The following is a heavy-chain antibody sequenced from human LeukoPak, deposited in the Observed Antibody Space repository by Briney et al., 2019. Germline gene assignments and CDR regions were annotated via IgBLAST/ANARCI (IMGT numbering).Heavy chain of an antibody. Sequence: ASVKVSCKASGYTFTSYDINWVRQATGQGLEWMGWMNPNSGNTGYAQKFQGRVTMTRNTSISTAYMELSSLRSEDTAVYYCARALRITMVRGVPWWFDPWGQGTLVTVSS. D-gene: IGHD3-10*01. CDR2: MNPNSGNT. CDR3: ARALRITMVRGVPWWFDP. V-gene: IGHV1-8*01. J-gene: IGHJ5*02. CDR1: GYTFTSYD.